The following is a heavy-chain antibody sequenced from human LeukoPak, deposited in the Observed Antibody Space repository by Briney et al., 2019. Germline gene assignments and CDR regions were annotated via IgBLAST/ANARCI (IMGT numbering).Heavy chain of an antibody. CDR3: ETYYYDSSGRHDVFDI. V-gene: IGHV3-30*04. CDR2: IAYDGGTK. D-gene: IGHD3-22*01. J-gene: IGHJ3*02. Sequence: PGRSLRLSCAASGFTFSSYAMHWARQAPGKGLEWVAVIAYDGGTKYYADSVKGRFTISRDNSKNTVYLQMNSLRAEDTALYYCETYYYDSSGRHDVFDIWGQGTMVTVSS. CDR1: GFTFSSYA.